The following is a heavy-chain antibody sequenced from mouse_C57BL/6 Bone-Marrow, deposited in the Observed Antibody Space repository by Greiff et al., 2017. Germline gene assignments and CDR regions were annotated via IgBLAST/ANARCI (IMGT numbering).Heavy chain of an antibody. CDR1: GYAFTNYL. D-gene: IGHD2-2*01. V-gene: IGHV1-54*01. Sequence: QVQLQQSGAELVRPGTSVKVSCKASGYAFTNYLIEWVKQRPGQGLEWIGVINPGSGGTNYNEKFKGKATLTADKSSSTAYMQLSSLTSEDSAVYFCAREIYYGYGWFAYWGQGTLVTVSA. CDR3: AREIYYGYGWFAY. CDR2: INPGSGGT. J-gene: IGHJ3*01.